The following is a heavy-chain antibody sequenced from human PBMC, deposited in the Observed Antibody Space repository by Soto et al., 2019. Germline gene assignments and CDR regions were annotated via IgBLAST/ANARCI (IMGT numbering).Heavy chain of an antibody. CDR2: IIPIFGTA. D-gene: IGHD3-16*02. V-gene: IGHV1-69*13. J-gene: IGHJ4*02. Sequence: SVKVSCKASGGTFSSYAISWVRQAPGQGLEWMGGIIPIFGTANYAQKFQGRVTITADESTSTAYMELSSLRSEDTAVYYCARGTSYYDYVWGSHRYTPFDYWGQGTLVTVSS. CDR1: GGTFSSYA. CDR3: ARGTSYYDYVWGSHRYTPFDY.